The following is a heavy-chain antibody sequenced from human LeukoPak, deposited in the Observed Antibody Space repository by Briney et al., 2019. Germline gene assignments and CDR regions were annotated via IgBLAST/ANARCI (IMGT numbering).Heavy chain of an antibody. Sequence: PGESLRLSCAASGFSFTTYWMSWDRQAPGKGLEWVANINQDGTEKYYVDSVKGRFTISRDNAKNSLYLQMNSLRVEDTAVYYCAKLAKYFYGSETYYFFEHWGQGTPVTASS. CDR2: INQDGTEK. CDR1: GFSFTTYW. V-gene: IGHV3-7*01. J-gene: IGHJ4*02. D-gene: IGHD3-10*01. CDR3: AKLAKYFYGSETYYFFEH.